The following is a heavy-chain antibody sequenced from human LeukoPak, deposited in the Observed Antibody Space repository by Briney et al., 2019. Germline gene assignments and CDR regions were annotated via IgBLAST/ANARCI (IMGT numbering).Heavy chain of an antibody. J-gene: IGHJ4*02. D-gene: IGHD1-26*01. CDR1: GYTFTSYG. V-gene: IGHV1-18*01. Sequence: ASVKVSCKASGYTFTSYGISWVRQAPGQGLEWMGWISAYNGNTNYAQKFQGRVTITADESTSTAYMELSSLRSEDTAVYYCARISKVGATPDYWGQGTLVTVSS. CDR2: ISAYNGNT. CDR3: ARISKVGATPDY.